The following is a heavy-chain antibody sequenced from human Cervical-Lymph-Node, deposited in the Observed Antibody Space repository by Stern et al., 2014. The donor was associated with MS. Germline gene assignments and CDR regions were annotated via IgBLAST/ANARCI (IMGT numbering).Heavy chain of an antibody. CDR2: IYQDGST. D-gene: IGHD2-15*01. V-gene: IGHV4-59*01. Sequence: QLQLQESGPGLVKPSETLSLTCPVSGGSFNNYYWSWIRQPPGKGLEWIGYIYQDGSTKYNPSLKSRVTISLHTSKKQFSLRLTSVTAADTAVYYCARVDDCSGGTCFSTSWFDPWGKGTLVTVSS. J-gene: IGHJ5*02. CDR1: GGSFNNYY. CDR3: ARVDDCSGGTCFSTSWFDP.